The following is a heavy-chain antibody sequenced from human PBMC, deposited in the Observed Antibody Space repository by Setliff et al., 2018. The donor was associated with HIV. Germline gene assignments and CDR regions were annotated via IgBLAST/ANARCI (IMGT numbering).Heavy chain of an antibody. J-gene: IGHJ5*02. V-gene: IGHV4-38-2*01. CDR2: IHHAGST. CDR3: ARHDCGGNCDINWFDP. CDR1: GYSISSNFL. D-gene: IGHD2-21*02. Sequence: SETLSLTCAVSGYSISSNFLWGWVRQPPGQGLEWIGSIHHAGSTYYNPSLKSRVRISLDTSKNQFSLKLSSVTAADTAVYYCARHDCGGNCDINWFDPWGQRTLVTVSS.